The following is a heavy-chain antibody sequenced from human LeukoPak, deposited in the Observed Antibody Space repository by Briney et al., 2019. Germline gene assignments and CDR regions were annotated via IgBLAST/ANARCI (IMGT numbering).Heavy chain of an antibody. J-gene: IGHJ6*02. V-gene: IGHV3-7*05. CDR2: IKQDGSER. CDR3: ARVLGDCSGGSCYYYYGMDV. D-gene: IGHD2-15*01. CDR1: DFTFSNYW. Sequence: PGGSLRLSCAASDFTFSNYWMTWVRQAPGKGLEWVANIKQDGSERYYVDSVKGRFTISRDNAKNSLYLQMNSLRAEDTAVYYCARVLGDCSGGSCYYYYGMDVWGQGTTVTVSS.